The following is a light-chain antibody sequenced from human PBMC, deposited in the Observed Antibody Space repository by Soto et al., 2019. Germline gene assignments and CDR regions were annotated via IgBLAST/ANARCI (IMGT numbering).Light chain of an antibody. Sequence: EIVMTQSPATLSVSPGERATLACRVSQSVSSNLAWYQQKPGQAPRLLIYGASTRATGIPARFSGSGSGTEFTLTISSLQSEDFAVYYCQPYNNWPPWTFGQGTKVEIK. CDR3: QPYNNWPPWT. V-gene: IGKV3-15*01. CDR2: GAS. J-gene: IGKJ1*01. CDR1: QSVSSN.